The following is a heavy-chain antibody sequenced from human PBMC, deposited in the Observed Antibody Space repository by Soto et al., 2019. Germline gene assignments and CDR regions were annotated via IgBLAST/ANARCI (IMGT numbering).Heavy chain of an antibody. CDR2: ISWNSGSV. Sequence: EVQLVESGGGLVQPGRSLRLSCAASGFTFDDYAMHWVRQAPGKGLEWVSGISWNSGSVGYADSVKGRFTISRDNAKNSLYLQMNSLRAEDTAVYYCAKDLTNYDSSGHYFDFWGQGTLVTVSS. V-gene: IGHV3-9*01. CDR3: AKDLTNYDSSGHYFDF. J-gene: IGHJ4*02. D-gene: IGHD3-22*01. CDR1: GFTFDDYA.